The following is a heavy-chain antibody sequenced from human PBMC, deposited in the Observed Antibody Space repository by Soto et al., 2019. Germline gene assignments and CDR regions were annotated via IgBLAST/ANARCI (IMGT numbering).Heavy chain of an antibody. Sequence: TSETLSLTCAVYGGSFSGYYWSWIRQPPGKGLEWIGEINHSGSTNYNPSLKSRVTISVDTSKNQFSLKLSSVTAADTAVYYCAIGRYYDSSGYLPFLDYYGMDVWGQGTTVTVSS. CDR2: INHSGST. CDR3: AIGRYYDSSGYLPFLDYYGMDV. CDR1: GGSFSGYY. D-gene: IGHD3-22*01. V-gene: IGHV4-34*01. J-gene: IGHJ6*02.